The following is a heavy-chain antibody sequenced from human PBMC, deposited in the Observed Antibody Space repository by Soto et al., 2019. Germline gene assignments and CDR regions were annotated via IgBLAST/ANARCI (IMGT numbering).Heavy chain of an antibody. V-gene: IGHV1-46*01. CDR1: GYIFTSYY. CDR3: ARTRRPFIAVAGTSLDY. CDR2: INPFDGSR. D-gene: IGHD6-19*01. Sequence: ALVKVSCKASGYIFTSYYLHWVRQAPGQGLEWMGWINPFDGSRMFAQSFQGRVTFTRDTSTSTVYMELRSLRSDDTAVYYCARTRRPFIAVAGTSLDYWGQGTLVTVSS. J-gene: IGHJ4*02.